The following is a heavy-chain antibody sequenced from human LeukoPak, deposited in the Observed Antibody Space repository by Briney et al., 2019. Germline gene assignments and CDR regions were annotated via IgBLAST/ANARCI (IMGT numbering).Heavy chain of an antibody. CDR3: SRFAYHTDSFPGHY. D-gene: IGHD2-21*01. J-gene: IGHJ4*02. V-gene: IGHV5-51*01. CDR2: IYPGDSDT. CDR1: GYSFSNYW. Sequence: GESLKISCKGSGYSFSNYWIDWVRQMPGKGLEWMGIIYPGDSDTRYSPSFQGQISISVDKSISTAYLQWGSLKASDTAMYYCSRFAYHTDSFPGHYWGQGTLVTVSS.